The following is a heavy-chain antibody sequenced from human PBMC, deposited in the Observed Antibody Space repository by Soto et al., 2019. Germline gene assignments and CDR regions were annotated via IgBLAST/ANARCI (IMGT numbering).Heavy chain of an antibody. CDR2: IYPGDSDT. CDR3: ARVSSSLVPYYGKDV. J-gene: IGHJ6*02. V-gene: IGHV5-51*01. D-gene: IGHD6-6*01. Sequence: WESLKISCRGSGYSFTNYWIGWVRQMPGKGLEWMGIIYPGDSDTRYSPSFQGQVTISADKSISTAYLQWSSLKASDTATYYCARVSSSLVPYYGKDVWGQG. CDR1: GYSFTNYW.